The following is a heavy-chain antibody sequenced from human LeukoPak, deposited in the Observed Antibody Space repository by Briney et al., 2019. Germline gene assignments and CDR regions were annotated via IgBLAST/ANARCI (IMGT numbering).Heavy chain of an antibody. D-gene: IGHD1-26*01. CDR2: ISSSSSYI. CDR3: ARVRIYSGSYFSGFDY. CDR1: GFTFSSYS. V-gene: IGHV3-21*01. Sequence: MPGGSLRLSCAASGFTFSSYSMNWVRQAPGKGLEWVSSISSSSSYIYYADSVKGRFTISRDNAKNSLYLQMNSLRAEDTAVYYCARVRIYSGSYFSGFDYWGQGTLVTVSS. J-gene: IGHJ4*02.